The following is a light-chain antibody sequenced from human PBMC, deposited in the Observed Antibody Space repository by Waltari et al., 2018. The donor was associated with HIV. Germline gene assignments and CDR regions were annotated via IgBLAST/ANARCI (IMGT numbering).Light chain of an antibody. Sequence: DIQMTQSPSSLSASVGDIVTITCRASQSISLYVNWYQQKPGKAPKLLIYGASSLQSGVPSRVRGSGSGTLFTLTISRLQPEDFATYYCQQSFTTLTWTFGKGTKVETK. CDR2: GAS. J-gene: IGKJ1*01. CDR3: QQSFTTLTWT. CDR1: QSISLY. V-gene: IGKV1-39*01.